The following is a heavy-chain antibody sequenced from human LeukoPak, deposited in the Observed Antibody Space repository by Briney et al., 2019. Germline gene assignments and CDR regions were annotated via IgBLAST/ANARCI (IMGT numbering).Heavy chain of an antibody. D-gene: IGHD2-15*01. CDR3: ARGFELLDWFDP. J-gene: IGHJ5*02. Sequence: ASVKVSCKTSGYSFIDYYIHWVRQAPGQGLEWMGWINPNSGGTNYAQKFQGRVTMTRDTSISTAYMELSRLRSDDTAVYYCARGFELLDWFDPWGQGTLVTVSS. CDR2: INPNSGGT. V-gene: IGHV1-2*02. CDR1: GYSFIDYY.